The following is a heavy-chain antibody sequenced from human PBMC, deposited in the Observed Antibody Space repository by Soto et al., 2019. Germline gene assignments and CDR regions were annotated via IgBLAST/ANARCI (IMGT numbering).Heavy chain of an antibody. V-gene: IGHV1-18*01. CDR2: ISAYNGNT. CDR1: GYTFTSYG. Sequence: ASVKVSCKASGYTFTSYGISWVRQAPGQGLEWMGWISAYNGNTNYAQKLQGRVTMTTDTSTSTAYMELRSLRSDDTAVYYCARELYYYYYGMDVWGQGTTVTSP. CDR3: ARELYYYYYGMDV. J-gene: IGHJ6*02.